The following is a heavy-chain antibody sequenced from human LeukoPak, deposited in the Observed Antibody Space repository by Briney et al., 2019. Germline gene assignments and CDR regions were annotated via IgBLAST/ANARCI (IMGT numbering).Heavy chain of an antibody. J-gene: IGHJ6*02. D-gene: IGHD3-10*01. CDR3: TRRGHGLLYQGMDV. CDR2: IRSKAYDGTT. V-gene: IGHV3-49*03. Sequence: GGSLRLSCRSSGFTFGDFAVSWSRQAPGKGLEWIGFIRSKAYDGTTEYAASVKGRFTISRDDSKTIAYLQMNSLKTEDTAVYFCTRRGHGLLYQGMDVWGQGTTVTVSS. CDR1: GFTFGDFA.